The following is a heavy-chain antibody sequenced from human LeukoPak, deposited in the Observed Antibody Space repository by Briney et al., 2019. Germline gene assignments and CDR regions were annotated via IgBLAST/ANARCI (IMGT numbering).Heavy chain of an antibody. Sequence: GGSLGLSCAASGLTFRNYAMSWVRQAPGKGLEWVSVICANDGNTYYADAVKGRFTISRDNSKDTLYLQMDSLRAEDTAVYYCAKGSGSSCYSPCDYWGQGILVTVSS. D-gene: IGHD2-15*01. V-gene: IGHV3-23*01. CDR2: ICANDGNT. CDR3: AKGSGSSCYSPCDY. J-gene: IGHJ4*02. CDR1: GLTFRNYA.